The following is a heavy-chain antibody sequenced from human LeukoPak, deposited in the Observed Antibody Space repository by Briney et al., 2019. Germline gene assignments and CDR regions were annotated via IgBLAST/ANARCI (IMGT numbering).Heavy chain of an antibody. CDR1: GFTFSSYA. V-gene: IGHV3-23*01. CDR2: ISGSGGST. Sequence: GGSLKLSCAASGFTFSSYAMSWVRQAPGKGLEWVSAISGSGGSTYYADSVKGRFTISRDNSKNTLYLQMNSLRAEDTAVYYCAKHVTPLLFGMDVWGQGTTVTVSS. CDR3: AKHVTPLLFGMDV. D-gene: IGHD1-14*01. J-gene: IGHJ6*02.